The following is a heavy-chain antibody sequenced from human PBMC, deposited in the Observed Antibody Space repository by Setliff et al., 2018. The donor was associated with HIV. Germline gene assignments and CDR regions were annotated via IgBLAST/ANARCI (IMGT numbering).Heavy chain of an antibody. Sequence: LRLSCAASGFTFSSYWMSWVRQAPGKGLEWVANIKQDGSEKYYVDSVKGRFTISRDNAKNSLYLQLNSLRAEDTAVYYCARYNWNPLGYRFDYWGQGTLVTVSS. CDR2: IKQDGSEK. V-gene: IGHV3-7*03. D-gene: IGHD1-20*01. CDR1: GFTFSSYW. J-gene: IGHJ4*02. CDR3: ARYNWNPLGYRFDY.